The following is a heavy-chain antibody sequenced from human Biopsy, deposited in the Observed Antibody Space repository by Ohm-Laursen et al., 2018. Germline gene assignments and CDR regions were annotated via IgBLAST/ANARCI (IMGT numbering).Heavy chain of an antibody. CDR2: IITVSETA. D-gene: IGHD6-19*01. J-gene: IGHJ6*02. CDR3: VAYPSSGFFENNDDFAMDV. Sequence: SSVKVSCNASGGAFTNYAINWVRQAPGHGLEWMGGIITVSETAGYAERFQGRVTITADVTTTTAYMGLSGLRSEDTAVYYCVAYPSSGFFENNDDFAMDVRGQGTTVIVSS. V-gene: IGHV1-69*01. CDR1: GGAFTNYA.